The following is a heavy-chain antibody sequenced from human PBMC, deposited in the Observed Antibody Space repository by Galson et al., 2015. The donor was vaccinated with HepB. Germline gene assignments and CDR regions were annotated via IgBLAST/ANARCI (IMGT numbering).Heavy chain of an antibody. CDR1: GFAFSSYA. J-gene: IGHJ6*02. CDR3: ARDYASSWYFIHYYGMDV. Sequence: LRLSCAASGFAFSSYAMHWVRQAPGKGLEWVAVISYDGSNKYYADSVKGRFTISRDNSKNTLYLQMNSLRAEDTAVYYCARDYASSWYFIHYYGMDVWGQGTTVTVSS. D-gene: IGHD6-13*01. V-gene: IGHV3-30*04. CDR2: ISYDGSNK.